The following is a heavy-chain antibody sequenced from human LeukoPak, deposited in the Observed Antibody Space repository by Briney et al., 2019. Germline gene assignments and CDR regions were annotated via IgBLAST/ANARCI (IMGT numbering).Heavy chain of an antibody. CDR2: ISYDGSNI. J-gene: IGHJ4*02. CDR3: ARDRAAAPWGYFDY. V-gene: IGHV3-30-3*01. Sequence: GRSLRLSCEASGFTFSHYAMHWVRQSPGKGLEWVALISYDGSNIQYADSVKGRFTISRDNSKNTLYLQMNTLRTEDTALYYCARDRAAAPWGYFDYWGQGTLVTVSS. CDR1: GFTFSHYA. D-gene: IGHD6-13*01.